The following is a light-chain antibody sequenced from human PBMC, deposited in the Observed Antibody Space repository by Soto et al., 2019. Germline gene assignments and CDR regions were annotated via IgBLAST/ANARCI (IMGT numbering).Light chain of an antibody. CDR2: DAS. J-gene: IGKJ1*01. V-gene: IGKV3-11*01. Sequence: EIVLTQSPATLSLSPGERATLSCRASQSVGNYLAWYQQKPGQAPRLLIYDASNRATGIPARFSGSGSGTDFTLTISSLEPEDFAVYYCQQRSNWPPWTFGQGTKVEIK. CDR1: QSVGNY. CDR3: QQRSNWPPWT.